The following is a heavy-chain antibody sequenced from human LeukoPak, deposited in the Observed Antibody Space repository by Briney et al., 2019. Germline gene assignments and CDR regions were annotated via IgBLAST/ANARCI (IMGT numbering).Heavy chain of an antibody. CDR2: MNPNSGNT. V-gene: IGHV1-8*03. D-gene: IGHD1-20*01. J-gene: IGHJ4*02. CDR1: GYTFTRYD. CDR3: ARGVGNWYDFDY. Sequence: GSSVKVSCKPSGYTFTRYDINCVRQATRQGLEWMGWMNPNSGNTGYAQKFQGRVTITRNTSISTAYVELSSLRSEDTAVYYWARGVGNWYDFDYWGEGTLVTVSS.